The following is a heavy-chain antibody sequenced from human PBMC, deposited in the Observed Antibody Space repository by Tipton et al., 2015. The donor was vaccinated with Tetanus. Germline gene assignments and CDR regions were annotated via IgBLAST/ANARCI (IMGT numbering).Heavy chain of an antibody. D-gene: IGHD2-21*02. J-gene: IGHJ4*02. CDR1: GYTLTSYH. CDR3: ARLTSCGGDCYYFDY. V-gene: IGHV1-46*01. CDR2: INPIGGST. Sequence: QVQLVQSGAEVKKPGASVKVSCKASGYTLTSYHMHWVRQAPGQGLEWMGIINPIGGSTSYAQKFQGRVSLTRDTSTSTVYMELSSLTSEDTAVYYCARLTSCGGDCYYFDYWGQGSLVTVSS.